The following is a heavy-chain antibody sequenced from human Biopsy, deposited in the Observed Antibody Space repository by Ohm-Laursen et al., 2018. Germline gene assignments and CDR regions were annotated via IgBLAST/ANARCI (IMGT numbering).Heavy chain of an antibody. Sequence: GTLSLTCAVYGESFNGYYWSWIRRTPGKGLEWIGEINHSGRTNYNPSLKSRVTISVDTSKNQFSLRLNSVTAADTAVYYCARATNSTGWPYYYFYGMDVWGQGTTVTVSS. J-gene: IGHJ6*02. CDR2: INHSGRT. V-gene: IGHV4-34*01. D-gene: IGHD2/OR15-2a*01. CDR1: GESFNGYY. CDR3: ARATNSTGWPYYYFYGMDV.